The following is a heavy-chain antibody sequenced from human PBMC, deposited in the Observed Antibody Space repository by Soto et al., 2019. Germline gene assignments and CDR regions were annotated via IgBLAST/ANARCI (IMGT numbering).Heavy chain of an antibody. J-gene: IGHJ5*02. CDR1: GFTFSSSA. Sequence: EVQLLESGGGLVQPGGSLRLSCAASGFTFSSSAMTWVRQAPGKGLEWVSTISGSGGSACYADSVKGRFTISRDNSRNTLYRQMNSLRAEDTAVYYCAKDVGSISPNWFDPWGQGTLVTVSS. CDR2: ISGSGGSA. D-gene: IGHD2-2*01. V-gene: IGHV3-23*01. CDR3: AKDVGSISPNWFDP.